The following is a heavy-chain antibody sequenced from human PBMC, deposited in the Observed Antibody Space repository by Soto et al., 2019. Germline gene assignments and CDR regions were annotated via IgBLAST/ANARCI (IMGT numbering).Heavy chain of an antibody. Sequence: QVQLVESGGGVVQPGRSLRLSCAASGFTFSSYGMHWVRQAPGKGLEWVAVISYDGSNKYYADSVKGRFTISRDNSKNTLYLQMNSLRAEDTAVYYCAKDRGITMIDYSFDIWGQGTMVTVSS. CDR3: AKDRGITMIDYSFDI. CDR1: GFTFSSYG. V-gene: IGHV3-30*18. J-gene: IGHJ3*02. D-gene: IGHD3-22*01. CDR2: ISYDGSNK.